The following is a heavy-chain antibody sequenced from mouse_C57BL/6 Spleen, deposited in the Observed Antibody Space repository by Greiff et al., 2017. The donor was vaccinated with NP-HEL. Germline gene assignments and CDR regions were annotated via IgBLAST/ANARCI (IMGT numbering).Heavy chain of an antibody. J-gene: IGHJ4*01. CDR1: GFSLTSYG. Sequence: QVQLKESGPGLVQPSQRLYITCTVSGFSLTSYGVHWVSQSPGKGLEWLGVIWSGGCTAYNAAFISRLSISTDHSKSQVFFKMNSLQAYDTAIYYCAQMGDYYDCGSGYAFDDWGQGTSVTVSS. CDR3: AQMGDYYDCGSGYAFDD. D-gene: IGHD1-1*01. V-gene: IGHV2-2*01. CDR2: IWSGGCT.